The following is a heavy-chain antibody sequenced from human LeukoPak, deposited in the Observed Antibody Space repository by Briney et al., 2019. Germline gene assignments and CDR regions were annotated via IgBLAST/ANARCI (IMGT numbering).Heavy chain of an antibody. V-gene: IGHV3-74*03. CDR3: ARGRSGSYGFFDY. CDR2: IDSDGSRI. D-gene: IGHD3-10*01. CDR1: GFTFSTSW. J-gene: IGHJ4*02. Sequence: GGSQRLSCEGPGFTFSTSWMHWVRQAPGKGLVWVSRIDSDGSRITYADSVKGRFTISRDNAKNTAYLQMNSLRAEDTAVYYCARGRSGSYGFFDYWSLGNLVTVSS.